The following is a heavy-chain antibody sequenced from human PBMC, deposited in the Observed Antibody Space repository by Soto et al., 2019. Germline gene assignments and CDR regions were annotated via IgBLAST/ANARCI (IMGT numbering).Heavy chain of an antibody. V-gene: IGHV1-18*01. Sequence: QVHLVQSGAEVKKPGASVKVSCKASGYTFTSYGITWVRQAPGQGLEWMGWISAHNGNTDYAQKLQGRVIVTRDTSTSTADMELRRLRSDDTDVNYCARGRDGDYWGQGALVTVSS. CDR2: ISAHNGNT. CDR1: GYTFTSYG. CDR3: ARGRDGDY. J-gene: IGHJ4*02. D-gene: IGHD6-6*01.